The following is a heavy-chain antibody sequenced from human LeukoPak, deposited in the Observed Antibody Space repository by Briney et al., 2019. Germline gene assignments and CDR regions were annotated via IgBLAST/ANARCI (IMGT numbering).Heavy chain of an antibody. CDR3: ARDVAPGAYIAAAGTGAFDI. D-gene: IGHD6-13*01. Sequence: PEASVKVSCKASGYTFTGYYMHWVRQAPGQGLEWMGWINPNSGGTNYAQKFQGRVTMTRDTSISTAYMELSRLRSDDTAVYYCARDVAPGAYIAAAGTGAFDIWGQGTMVTVSS. CDR1: GYTFTGYY. J-gene: IGHJ3*02. V-gene: IGHV1-2*02. CDR2: INPNSGGT.